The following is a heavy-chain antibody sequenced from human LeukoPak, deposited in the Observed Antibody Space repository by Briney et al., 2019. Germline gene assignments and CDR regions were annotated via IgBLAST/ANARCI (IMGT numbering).Heavy chain of an antibody. V-gene: IGHV3-48*03. CDR1: GFTFSNYE. D-gene: IGHD5-18*01. Sequence: GGSLRLSCAASGFTFSNYEMNWVRQAPGKGLEWVSYISSSGSTIYYADSVKGRFTISRDNAKNSLYLQMNSLRAEDTAVYYCARDDSYGLDYWGQGTRVTVSS. CDR3: ARDDSYGLDY. J-gene: IGHJ4*02. CDR2: ISSSGSTI.